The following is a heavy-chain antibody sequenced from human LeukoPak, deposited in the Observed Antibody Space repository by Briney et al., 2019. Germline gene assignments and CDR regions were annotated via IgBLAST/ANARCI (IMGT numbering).Heavy chain of an antibody. Sequence: PGGSLRLSCSASGFPFSSYAIHWVRQAPGKGLEYVSAISDSGGSTYYADSVKGRFTISRDNSKNTLYLQMSSLRAEETAVYFCVRRYSFGPYGMDVWGQGTTVTVSS. D-gene: IGHD2-15*01. CDR3: VRRYSFGPYGMDV. J-gene: IGHJ6*02. CDR2: ISDSGGST. CDR1: GFPFSSYA. V-gene: IGHV3-64D*09.